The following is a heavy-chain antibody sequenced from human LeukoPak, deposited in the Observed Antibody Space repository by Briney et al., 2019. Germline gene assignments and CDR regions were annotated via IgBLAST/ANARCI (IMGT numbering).Heavy chain of an antibody. CDR2: IYYSGST. D-gene: IGHD2-21*02. Sequence: PSETLSLTCTVSGGSISSGDYYWSWIRQPPGRGLEWIGYIYYSGSTYNNPALKSRVTISVDTSKNQFSLKLSSVTAADTAVYYCARDARRPWGDSQYYYYGMDVWGQGTTVTVSS. CDR1: GGSISSGDYY. CDR3: ARDARRPWGDSQYYYYGMDV. V-gene: IGHV4-30-4*01. J-gene: IGHJ6*02.